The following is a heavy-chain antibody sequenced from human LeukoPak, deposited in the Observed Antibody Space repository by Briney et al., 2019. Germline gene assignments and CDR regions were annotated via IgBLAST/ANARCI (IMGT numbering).Heavy chain of an antibody. D-gene: IGHD5-18*01. J-gene: IGHJ4*02. V-gene: IGHV3-23*01. CDR2: ISGSDGST. CDR3: AKDKSDTAMVPWYLAFRDY. CDR1: GFTFSSYA. Sequence: GGSLRLPCAASGFTFSSYAMSWVRQAPGKGLEWVSAISGSDGSTYYADSVKGRFTISRDNSKNTLYLQMNSLRAEDTAVYYCAKDKSDTAMVPWYLAFRDYWGQGTLVTVSS.